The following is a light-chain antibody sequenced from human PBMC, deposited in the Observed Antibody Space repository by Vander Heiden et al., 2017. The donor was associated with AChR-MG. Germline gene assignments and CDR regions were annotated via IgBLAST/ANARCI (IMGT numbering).Light chain of an antibody. V-gene: IGLV2-23*01. CDR3: CSYAGSSTFVV. CDR2: EGS. J-gene: IGLJ2*01. CDR1: SSDVGSYNL. Sequence: QSALTQPASVSGSPGQSITISCTGTSSDVGSYNLVSWYQKHPGKAPKLMIYEGSKRLSGVSNSCSGSKSGNTASLTISGLQAEDEADYYCCSYAGSSTFVVFGGGTKLTVL.